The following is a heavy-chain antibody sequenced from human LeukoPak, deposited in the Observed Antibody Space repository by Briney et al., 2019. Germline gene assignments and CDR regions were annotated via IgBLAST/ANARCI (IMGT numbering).Heavy chain of an antibody. CDR2: INPSGGGT. Sequence: ASVKVSCKASGYTFTSYYIHWVRQAPGQGLEWVGIINPSGGGTSYAQKFQGRVTMTRDTSTSTVYMELSSLRSEDTAVYYCARGGVRTTAAGDFWGQGTLVTVSS. J-gene: IGHJ4*02. CDR1: GYTFTSYY. CDR3: ARGGVRTTAAGDF. V-gene: IGHV1-46*01. D-gene: IGHD6-13*01.